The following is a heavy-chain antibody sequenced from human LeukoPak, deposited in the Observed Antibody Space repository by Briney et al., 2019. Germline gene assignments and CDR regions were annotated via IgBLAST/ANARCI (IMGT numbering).Heavy chain of an antibody. Sequence: PGESLRLSCAASQFTFTTYWMSWVRPAPGKGLEWVANINQDGTEKYYVDSVKGRFTISRDNAQNSLYLQMNSLRVEDTAVYYCAKVAKYYYGSETYYFFEHWGQGNPVTASS. CDR3: AKVAKYYYGSETYYFFEH. V-gene: IGHV3-7*01. CDR2: INQDGTEK. CDR1: QFTFTTYW. D-gene: IGHD3-10*01. J-gene: IGHJ4*02.